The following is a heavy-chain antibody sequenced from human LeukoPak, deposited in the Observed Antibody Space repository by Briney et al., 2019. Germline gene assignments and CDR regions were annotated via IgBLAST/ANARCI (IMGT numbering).Heavy chain of an antibody. CDR3: ARVPLTYYDFWSGYTNWFDP. Sequence: GASVKVSCKASGYTFTSYDINWVRQATGQGLEWMGWMNPNSGNTGYAQKLQGRVTMTTDTSTSTAYMELRSLRSDDTAVYYCARVPLTYYDFWSGYTNWFDPWGQGTLVTVSS. CDR2: MNPNSGNT. CDR1: GYTFTSYD. J-gene: IGHJ5*02. D-gene: IGHD3-3*01. V-gene: IGHV1-8*01.